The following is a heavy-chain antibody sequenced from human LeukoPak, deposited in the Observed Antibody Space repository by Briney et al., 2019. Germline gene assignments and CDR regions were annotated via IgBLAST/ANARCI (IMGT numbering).Heavy chain of an antibody. CDR2: IYYSGST. V-gene: IGHV4-59*01. Sequence: SETLSLTCTVSGGSISSYYWSWIRQPPGKGLEWIGYIYYSGSTNYNPSLKSRVTISVDTSKNQFSLKLSSVTAADTAVYYCAREGYNRLDYWGQGTLVTVSS. CDR1: GGSISSYY. D-gene: IGHD5-24*01. CDR3: AREGYNRLDY. J-gene: IGHJ4*02.